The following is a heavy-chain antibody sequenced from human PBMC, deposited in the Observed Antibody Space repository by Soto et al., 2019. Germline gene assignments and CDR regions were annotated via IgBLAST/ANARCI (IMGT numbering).Heavy chain of an antibody. D-gene: IGHD3-22*01. CDR2: ISAYNGNT. CDR3: ARSPYYYDSSGYYSDY. CDR1: GYTFTTYG. V-gene: IGHV1-18*01. Sequence: ASVKVSCKASGYTFTTYGFSWVRQAPGQGLEWMGWISAYNGNTNYAQKLQGRVTMTTDTFTSTAYMELRSLRSDDTAVYYCARSPYYYDSSGYYSDYWGQGTLVTVSS. J-gene: IGHJ4*02.